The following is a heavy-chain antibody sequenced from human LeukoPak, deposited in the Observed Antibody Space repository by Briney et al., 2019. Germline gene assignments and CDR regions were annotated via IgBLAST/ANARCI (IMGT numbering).Heavy chain of an antibody. CDR3: ARDADYYDSSGYYDAFDI. CDR1: GFTFSSYW. CDR2: IKRDGSEE. Sequence: GGSLRLSCAASGFTFSSYWMTWVRQAPGKGLEWVANIKRDGSEENYVDSVKGRFTISRDNAKNSLFLQMGSLGAEDTAVYYCARDADYYDSSGYYDAFDIWGQGTMVTVSS. D-gene: IGHD3-22*01. V-gene: IGHV3-7*01. J-gene: IGHJ3*02.